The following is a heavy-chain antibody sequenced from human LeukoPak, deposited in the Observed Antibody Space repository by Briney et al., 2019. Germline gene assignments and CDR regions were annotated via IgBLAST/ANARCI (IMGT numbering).Heavy chain of an antibody. CDR1: GGSFSGHY. D-gene: IGHD3-22*01. CDR2: INHSGST. V-gene: IGHV4-34*01. Sequence: PSETLSLTCAVYGGSFSGHYWTWIRQPPGKGLEWIGEINHSGSTNYNPSLKSRVTISVDTSKNQFSLKLSSVTAADTAVYYCARANYYDTSGYSRGAFDIWGQGTMVTVSS. J-gene: IGHJ3*02. CDR3: ARANYYDTSGYSRGAFDI.